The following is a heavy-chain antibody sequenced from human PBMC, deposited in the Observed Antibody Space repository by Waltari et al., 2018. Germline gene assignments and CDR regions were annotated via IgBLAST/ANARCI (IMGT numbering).Heavy chain of an antibody. D-gene: IGHD2-2*01. CDR2: IKYDGIAT. J-gene: IGHJ4*02. V-gene: IGHV3-7*03. CDR3: ARGSTGYVRVWDS. Sequence: EVQLMESGGGLVQPGGSLRLSCAASGFNFAAYWMTWVRLAPGKGLEWVANIKYDGIATYHADSVNGRVAISRDNAHNSLYLQMNSVIADDTAIYFCARGSTGYVRVWDSWGQGTMVTVSS. CDR1: GFNFAAYW.